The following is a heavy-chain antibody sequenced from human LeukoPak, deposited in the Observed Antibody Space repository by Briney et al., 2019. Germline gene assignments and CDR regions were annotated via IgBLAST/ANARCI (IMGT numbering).Heavy chain of an antibody. CDR3: ARGWGYSSSWALDY. CDR1: GFSFSSYS. CDR2: ISTGSSTI. D-gene: IGHD6-13*01. Sequence: PGGSLRLSCAASGFSFSSYSMNWVRQAPGKGLEWVSYISTGSSTIYYADSVKGRFTVSRDNAKNSLYLHMNSLRDEDTAVYFCARGWGYSSSWALDYWGQGTLVTVSS. J-gene: IGHJ4*02. V-gene: IGHV3-48*02.